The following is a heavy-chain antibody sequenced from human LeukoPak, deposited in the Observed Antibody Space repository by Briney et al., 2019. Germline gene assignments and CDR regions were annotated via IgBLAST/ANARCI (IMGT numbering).Heavy chain of an antibody. CDR1: GGTFSSYA. CDR2: INPNSGGT. J-gene: IGHJ4*02. V-gene: IGHV1-2*02. Sequence: GASVKVSCKASGGTFSSYAISWVRQAPGQGLEWMGWINPNSGGTNYAQKFQGRVTMTRDTSISTAYMELSRLRSDDTAVYYCARGPLLRYLAWLFLYWGQGTLVTVSS. D-gene: IGHD3-9*01. CDR3: ARGPLLRYLAWLFLY.